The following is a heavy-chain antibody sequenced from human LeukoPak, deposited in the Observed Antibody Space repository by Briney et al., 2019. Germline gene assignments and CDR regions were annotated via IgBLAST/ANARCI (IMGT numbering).Heavy chain of an antibody. CDR1: GFTFSNAW. Sequence: GGSLRLSCAASGFTFSNAWMNWVRQAPGKGLEWLSYISSGGSTIYYADSVKGRFTISRDNAKNSLFLQMNSLRAEDTAVYYCARDYYLDYWGQGTLVTVSS. CDR2: ISSGGSTI. V-gene: IGHV3-48*04. J-gene: IGHJ4*02. CDR3: ARDYYLDY.